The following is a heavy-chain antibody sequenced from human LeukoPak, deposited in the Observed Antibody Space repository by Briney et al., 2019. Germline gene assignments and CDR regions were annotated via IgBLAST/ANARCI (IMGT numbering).Heavy chain of an antibody. CDR3: ANPSGNYIDDAFDI. CDR2: IRYDGSNK. V-gene: IGHV3-30*02. J-gene: IGHJ3*02. CDR1: GFTFSNYG. Sequence: PGGSLRLSCAASGFTFSNYGMHWVRQAPGKGLEWVAFIRYDGSNKYVDSVKGRFTISRDNSKNTLYLQMNSLRAEDTAVYYCANPSGNYIDDAFDIWGQGTMVTVSS. D-gene: IGHD1-26*01.